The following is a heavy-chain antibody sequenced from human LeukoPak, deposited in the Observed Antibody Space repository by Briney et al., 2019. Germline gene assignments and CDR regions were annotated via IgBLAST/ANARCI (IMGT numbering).Heavy chain of an antibody. J-gene: IGHJ3*02. Sequence: TGGSLRLSCAASGFTFSTYSMNWVRQAPGEGLEWISYISSSSRTIYYADSVKGRFTISSDNAKNSLYLQMSSLRDEDTAVYYCARDYYDSSGYFYPNAFDIRGQGTMVTVSS. CDR2: ISSSSRTI. V-gene: IGHV3-48*02. D-gene: IGHD3-22*01. CDR1: GFTFSTYS. CDR3: ARDYYDSSGYFYPNAFDI.